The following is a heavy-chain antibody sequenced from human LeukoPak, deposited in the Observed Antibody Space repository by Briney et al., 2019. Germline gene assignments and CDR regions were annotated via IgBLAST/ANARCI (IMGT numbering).Heavy chain of an antibody. CDR3: ARAEIWSGYYPFDY. D-gene: IGHD3-3*01. CDR1: GYTFTSYD. CDR2: INPNSGGT. J-gene: IGHJ4*02. Sequence: ASVKVSCKASGYTFTSYDINWVRQAPGQGLEWMGWINPNSGGTNYAQKFQGRVTMTWDTSISTAYMELGRLRSDDTAVYYCARAEIWSGYYPFDYWGQGTLVTVSS. V-gene: IGHV1-2*02.